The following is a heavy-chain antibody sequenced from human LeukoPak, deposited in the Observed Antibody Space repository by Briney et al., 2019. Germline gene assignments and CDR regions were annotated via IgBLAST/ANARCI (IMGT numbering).Heavy chain of an antibody. CDR3: ARIWFGELGNWFDP. CDR1: GYTFTGYY. Sequence: ASVKVSCKASGYTFTGYYMHWVRQAPGQGLDWMGWINPNSGGTNYAQKFQGRVTMTRDTSISTAYMELSRLRSDDTAVYYCARIWFGELGNWFDPWGQGTLVTVSS. J-gene: IGHJ5*02. D-gene: IGHD3-10*01. V-gene: IGHV1-2*02. CDR2: INPNSGGT.